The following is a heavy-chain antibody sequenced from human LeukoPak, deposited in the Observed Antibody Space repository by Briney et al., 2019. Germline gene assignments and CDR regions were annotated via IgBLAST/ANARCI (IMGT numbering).Heavy chain of an antibody. Sequence: PGGSLRLSCAASGFTFSSYDMSWVRQAPGKGLEWVSGISGSGGSTYYADSVKGRFTISRDNAKNLLFLQMNSLRAEDTAVYYCMTGHVNHENWGQGTLVTV. D-gene: IGHD1-14*01. J-gene: IGHJ4*02. V-gene: IGHV3-23*01. CDR1: GFTFSSYD. CDR2: ISGSGGST. CDR3: MTGHVNHEN.